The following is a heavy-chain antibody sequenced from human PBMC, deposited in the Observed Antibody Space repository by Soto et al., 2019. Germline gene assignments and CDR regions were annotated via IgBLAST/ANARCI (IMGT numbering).Heavy chain of an antibody. CDR3: ARNFFYYCGYYPPDTLYH. CDR1: GGSISSGGYS. CDR2: IYHSGST. D-gene: IGHD3-22*01. J-gene: IGHJ1*01. V-gene: IGHV4-30-2*01. Sequence: SETLSLTCAVSGGSISSGGYSWSWIRQPPGKGLEWIGYIYHSGSTYYNPSLKSRVTISVDRSKNQFSLKLSSVTAADTAVYFRARNFFYYCGYYPPDTLYHRGPGTLVTVSS.